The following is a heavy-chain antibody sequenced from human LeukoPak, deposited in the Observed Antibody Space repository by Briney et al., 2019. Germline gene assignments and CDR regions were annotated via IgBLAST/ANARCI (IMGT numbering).Heavy chain of an antibody. Sequence: PSETLSLTCTVSGGSISSYYWSWIRQPAGKGLEWIGRIYTSGSTNYNPSLKSRVTVSVDTSKSQFSLKLSSVTAADTAVYYCARSPWTVGAFDIWGQGTMVTVSS. CDR3: ARSPWTVGAFDI. J-gene: IGHJ3*02. V-gene: IGHV4-4*07. D-gene: IGHD1-1*01. CDR2: IYTSGST. CDR1: GGSISSYY.